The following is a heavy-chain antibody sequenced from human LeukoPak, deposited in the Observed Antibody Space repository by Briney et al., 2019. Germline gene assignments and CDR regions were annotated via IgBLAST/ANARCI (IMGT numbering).Heavy chain of an antibody. CDR3: ARANGDLDY. Sequence: GASVKVSCKASGYTFTRYDINWVRQATGQGLEWMGWINPNSGNRGHAQKFQGRVSITRDTSINTAYMELSSLRSDDTAVYYCARANGDLDYWGQGTLVTVSS. CDR2: INPNSGNR. J-gene: IGHJ4*02. V-gene: IGHV1-8*03. CDR1: GYTFTRYD. D-gene: IGHD4-17*01.